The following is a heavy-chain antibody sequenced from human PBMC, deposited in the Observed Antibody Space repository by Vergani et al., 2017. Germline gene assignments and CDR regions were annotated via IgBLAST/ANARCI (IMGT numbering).Heavy chain of an antibody. CDR1: GGPISSGGYY. CDR2: IYYSGST. CDR3: ARESPHIAAAGTGNYYYGMDV. J-gene: IGHJ6*02. Sequence: QVQLQESGPGLVKPSQTLSLTCTVSGGPISSGGYYWSWIRQHPGKGLEWIGYIYYSGSTYYNPSLKSRVTISVDTSKNQFSLKLSSVTAADTAVYYCARESPHIAAAGTGNYYYGMDVWGQGTTVTVSS. V-gene: IGHV4-31*03. D-gene: IGHD6-13*01.